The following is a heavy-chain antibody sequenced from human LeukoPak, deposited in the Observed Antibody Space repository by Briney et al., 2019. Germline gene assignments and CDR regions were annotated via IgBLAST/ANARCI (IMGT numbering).Heavy chain of an antibody. CDR3: ARIRVVLGYYYYMDV. CDR2: IDWDDDK. D-gene: IGHD3-16*02. J-gene: IGHJ6*03. Sequence: ESGPTLVNPTQTLTLTCTFSGFSLSTSGMCVSWIRQPPGKALEWLARIDWDDDKFYSTSLKTRLTISKDTSKNQVVLTMTNMDPVDTATYYCARIRVVLGYYYYMDVWGKGTTVTVSS. CDR1: GFSLSTSGMC. V-gene: IGHV2-70*17.